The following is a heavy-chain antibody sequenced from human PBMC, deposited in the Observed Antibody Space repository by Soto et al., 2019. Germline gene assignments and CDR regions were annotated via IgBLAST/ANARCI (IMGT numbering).Heavy chain of an antibody. Sequence: GASVKVSCKASGGTFISYAISWVRQAPGQGLEWMGGIIPIFGTANYAQKFQGRVTITADESTSTAYMELSSLRSEDTAVYYCARDQFHSYGDYFYPPMDVWGQGTTVTVSS. CDR2: IIPIFGTA. CDR1: GGTFISYA. V-gene: IGHV1-69*13. D-gene: IGHD4-17*01. CDR3: ARDQFHSYGDYFYPPMDV. J-gene: IGHJ6*02.